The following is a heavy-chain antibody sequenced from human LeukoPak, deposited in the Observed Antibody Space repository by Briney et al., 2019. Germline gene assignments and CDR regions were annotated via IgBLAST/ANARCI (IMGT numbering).Heavy chain of an antibody. CDR2: INHSGST. Sequence: SETLSLTCAAYGVSFSGYYWSWIRQPPGKGLEWIGEINHSGSTNYNPSLKSRVTISVDTSKNQFSLKLSSVTAADTAVYYCAGRDTAMGIDYWGQGTLVTVSS. CDR3: AGRDTAMGIDY. V-gene: IGHV4-34*01. D-gene: IGHD5-18*01. CDR1: GVSFSGYY. J-gene: IGHJ4*02.